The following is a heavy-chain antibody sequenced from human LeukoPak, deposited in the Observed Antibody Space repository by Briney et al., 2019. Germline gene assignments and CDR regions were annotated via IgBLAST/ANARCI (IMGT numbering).Heavy chain of an antibody. CDR3: ARFVTGYCSSTSCYSQHGHYYGMDV. D-gene: IGHD2-2*01. Sequence: SETLSLTCTVSGGSISSNYWSWIRQPPGKGLEWIGYIYYSGSTNYNPSLKSRVTISVDTSKNQFSLKLSSVTAADTAVYYCARFVTGYCSSTSCYSQHGHYYGMDVWGQGTTVTVSS. J-gene: IGHJ6*02. CDR2: IYYSGST. V-gene: IGHV4-59*01. CDR1: GGSISSNY.